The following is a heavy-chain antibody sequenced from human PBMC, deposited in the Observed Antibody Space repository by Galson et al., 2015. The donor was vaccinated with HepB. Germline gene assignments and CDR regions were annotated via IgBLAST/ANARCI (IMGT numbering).Heavy chain of an antibody. D-gene: IGHD2-2*01. V-gene: IGHV3-30-3*01. CDR2: ISYDGSTK. J-gene: IGHJ3*02. CDR1: GFTFSSYA. CDR3: ARDRSSTSLPDVFDI. Sequence: SLRLSCAASGFTFSSYAMHWVRQAPGKGLEWVAVISYDGSTKYYADSVKGRFTISRDNSKNTLYLQMNSLRAEDTAVYYCARDRSSTSLPDVFDIWGQGTMVTVSS.